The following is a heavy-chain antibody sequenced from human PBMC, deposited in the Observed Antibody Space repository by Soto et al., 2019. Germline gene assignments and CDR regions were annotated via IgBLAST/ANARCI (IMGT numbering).Heavy chain of an antibody. CDR3: ARALTPGKWDLLYVWFEP. CDR1: GFSLSSYS. D-gene: IGHD1-26*01. V-gene: IGHV3-21*01. J-gene: IGHJ5*02. Sequence: GSLRRSCVPSGFSLSSYSMNWVRHAPGKGLEWVSSISSSSSYIYYADSVKGRFTISRDNAKNSLYLQMNSLRAEDTAVYYCARALTPGKWDLLYVWFEPWGQGTLVTVSS. CDR2: ISSSSSYI.